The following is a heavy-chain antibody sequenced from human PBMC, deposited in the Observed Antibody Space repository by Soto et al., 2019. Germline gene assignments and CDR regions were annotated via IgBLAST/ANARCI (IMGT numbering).Heavy chain of an antibody. V-gene: IGHV1-18*01. CDR2: ITNYNGNT. CDR3: QRENRGGWFDP. D-gene: IGHD3-10*01. Sequence: QVQLVQSGAEVKKPGASVRVSCKASGYTFSTYGISWVRQAPGQGLEWMGWITNYNGNTKYAQKFKGRVTMTTDTPTSTAYMAVRCLRSDDTAMYYCQRENRGGWFDPWGQGTLVTVSS. J-gene: IGHJ5*02. CDR1: GYTFSTYG.